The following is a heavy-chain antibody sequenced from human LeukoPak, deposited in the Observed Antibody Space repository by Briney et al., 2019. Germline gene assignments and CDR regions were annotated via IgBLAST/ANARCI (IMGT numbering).Heavy chain of an antibody. CDR2: IYYSGST. CDR1: GGSISSSSYY. Sequence: PSETLSLTCTVSGGSISSSSYYWGWIRQPPGKGLEWIGSIYYSGSTYYNPSLKSRVTISVDTSKNQFSLKLSSVTAADTAMYYCATARVSYDYVWGSYRHSYFDYWGQGTLVTVSS. CDR3: ATARVSYDYVWGSYRHSYFDY. V-gene: IGHV4-39*07. J-gene: IGHJ4*02. D-gene: IGHD3-16*02.